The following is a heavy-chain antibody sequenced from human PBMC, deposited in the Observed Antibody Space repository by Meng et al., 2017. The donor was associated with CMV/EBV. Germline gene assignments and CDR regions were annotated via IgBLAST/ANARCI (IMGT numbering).Heavy chain of an antibody. CDR2: INSDGSST. J-gene: IGHJ4*02. V-gene: IGHV3-74*01. D-gene: IGHD7-27*01. CDR1: GFTFSSYW. Sequence: GESLKISCAASGFTFSSYWMHWVRQAPGKGLVWVSRINSDGSSTSYADPVKGRFTISRDNAKNTLYLQMNSLRAEDTAVYYCARVANWGGVGGPLDYWGQGTLVTVSS. CDR3: ARVANWGGVGGPLDY.